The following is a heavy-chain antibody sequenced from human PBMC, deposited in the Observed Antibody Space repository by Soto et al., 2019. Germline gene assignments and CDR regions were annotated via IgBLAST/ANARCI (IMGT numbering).Heavy chain of an antibody. V-gene: IGHV3-23*01. D-gene: IGHD1-1*01. CDR3: ARWNGYGDY. Sequence: EVQLLESGGGLVQPGGSLRLSCAASGFTVSTYGVTWVRQAPGKGLEWVSGFTGVIGTTHYADSVKDRFTITRDNSNNTVYLQMNSLRVEDTAVYYCARWNGYGDYWGRGTLVTVSS. J-gene: IGHJ4*02. CDR2: FTGVIGTT. CDR1: GFTVSTYG.